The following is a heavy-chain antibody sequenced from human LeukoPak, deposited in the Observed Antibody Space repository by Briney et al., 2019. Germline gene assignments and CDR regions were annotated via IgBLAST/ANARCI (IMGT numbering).Heavy chain of an antibody. CDR3: ARARVYYHFSSGSGY. J-gene: IGHJ4*02. D-gene: IGHD3-3*01. Sequence: GGSLRLSCAASGFTFSSYDMHWVRQAPGKGLEWVSSISSSSSYIYYADSVKGRFTISRDNAKNSLYLQMNSLRAEDTAVYYCARARVYYHFSSGSGYWGQGTLVTVSS. CDR1: GFTFSSYD. CDR2: ISSSSSYI. V-gene: IGHV3-21*01.